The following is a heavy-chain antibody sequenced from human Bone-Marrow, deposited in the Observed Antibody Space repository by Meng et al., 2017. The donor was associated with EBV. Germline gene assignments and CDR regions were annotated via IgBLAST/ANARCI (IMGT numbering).Heavy chain of an antibody. V-gene: IGHV1-69*01. CDR3: ARDPHSYGSGSQGYFDY. D-gene: IGHD3-10*01. CDR1: GGTFSSYA. J-gene: IGHJ4*02. Sequence: QVALVQAGDEVKKPGSSVKVSCKASGGTFSSYAISWVRQAPGQGLEWMGGINPIFGTANYAQKFQGRVTITADESTSTAYMELSSLRSEDTAVYYCARDPHSYGSGSQGYFDYWGQGTLVTVSS. CDR2: INPIFGTA.